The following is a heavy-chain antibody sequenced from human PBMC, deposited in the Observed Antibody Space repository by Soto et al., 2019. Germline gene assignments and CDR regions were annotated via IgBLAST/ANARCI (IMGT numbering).Heavy chain of an antibody. J-gene: IGHJ6*02. Sequence: QAQLEQSGGEVKKPGSSVKVSCKASRVAFSKFIVTWVRQAPGLGLEWVGGISPIFGTANYAQKFQGRVTITADESTSTSYLELNKLRSEATAVYYCAKVRYSSPMGYYYGMDVWGQGTTVTVSS. CDR3: AKVRYSSPMGYYYGMDV. CDR1: RVAFSKFI. CDR2: ISPIFGTA. D-gene: IGHD6-19*01. V-gene: IGHV1-69*01.